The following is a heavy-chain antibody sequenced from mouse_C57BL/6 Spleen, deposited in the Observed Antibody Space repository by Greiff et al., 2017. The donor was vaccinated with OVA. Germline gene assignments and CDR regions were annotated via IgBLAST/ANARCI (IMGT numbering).Heavy chain of an antibody. D-gene: IGHD2-3*01. Sequence: VQLQQSGPELVKPGASVKIPCKASGYTFTDYYMDWVKQSHGKSLEWIGDINPNNGGTIYNQKFKGKATLTVDKSSSTAYMERLSLTSKYTAVYYGARETFDGSPRVWFACWGQGTLVTVSA. CDR3: ARETFDGSPRVWFAC. J-gene: IGHJ3*01. CDR1: GYTFTDYY. V-gene: IGHV1-18*01. CDR2: INPNNGGT.